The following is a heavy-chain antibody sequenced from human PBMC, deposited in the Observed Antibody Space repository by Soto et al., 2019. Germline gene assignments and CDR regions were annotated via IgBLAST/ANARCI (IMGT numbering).Heavy chain of an antibody. Sequence: QVQLVQSGAEVKKPGSSVKVSCTASGGPFSSYAINWVRQAPGQGLEWVGVITPMFGAPHYAQNFKDRITITADKSTNSACTELTSLTSGNTAVYFGARVFTGRGFDPWGQGTLVTVSA. J-gene: IGHJ5*02. D-gene: IGHD3-10*02. CDR2: ITPMFGAP. V-gene: IGHV1-69*06. CDR1: GGPFSSYA. CDR3: ARVFTGRGFDP.